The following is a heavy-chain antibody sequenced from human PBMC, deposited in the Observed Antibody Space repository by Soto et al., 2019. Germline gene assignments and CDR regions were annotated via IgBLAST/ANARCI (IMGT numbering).Heavy chain of an antibody. D-gene: IGHD3-3*01. J-gene: IGHJ4*02. CDR3: ARARFSIFGSRYLDF. CDR2: IKEDGSEN. CDR1: KFIFSTYG. Sequence: GGSLRLSCAASKFIFSTYGMTWVRQAPGKGLEWVADIKEDGSENYYVDSVKGRFTISRDNAKSSLYLQMNSLRVEDTAVYYCARARFSIFGSRYLDFWGQGVLVTVSS. V-gene: IGHV3-7*01.